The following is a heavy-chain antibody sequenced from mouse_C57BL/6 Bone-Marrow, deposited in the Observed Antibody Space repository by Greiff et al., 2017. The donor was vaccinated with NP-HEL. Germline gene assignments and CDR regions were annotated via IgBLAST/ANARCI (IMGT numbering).Heavy chain of an antibody. Sequence: EVQLVESGAGLVKPGASLKLSCAASGFTFSSYAMSWVRQTPEKRLEWVGTISAGGSYTYYPDKVKGRATISRDNSKNNLYLQMSHLKSEDTAMYYCARGNWYYFDYWGQGTTLTVSS. D-gene: IGHD4-1*01. CDR3: ARGNWYYFDY. V-gene: IGHV5-4*01. J-gene: IGHJ2*01. CDR2: ISAGGSYT. CDR1: GFTFSSYA.